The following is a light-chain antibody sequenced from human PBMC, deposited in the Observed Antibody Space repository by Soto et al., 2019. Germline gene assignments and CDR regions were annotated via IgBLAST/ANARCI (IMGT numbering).Light chain of an antibody. CDR2: AAT. V-gene: IGKV1-39*01. CDR3: QQSFSTPWT. CDR1: QSINNY. Sequence: DIKLTQSPDALSAFAWDTGTITCLASQSINNYLDWFQQKPGKAPTLLIYAATTLQSGVPSTFSGSGSGTHFTLTISSLQPDDFATYWCQQSFSTPWTFGQGTKV. J-gene: IGKJ1*01.